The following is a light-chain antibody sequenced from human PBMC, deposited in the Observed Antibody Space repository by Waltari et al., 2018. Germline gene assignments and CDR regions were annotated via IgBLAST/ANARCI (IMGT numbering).Light chain of an antibody. CDR3: LQYHISPLT. Sequence: EVVLTHSPGTLSLSQGERATLSCRASQRITTNSLAWYQQKPGQAPRLLISGTSSRATGIPDRFTGSGSGTDVTLTISRLEPGDFAVYYCLQYHISPLTFGGGTKVEIK. CDR2: GTS. CDR1: QRITTNS. J-gene: IGKJ4*01. V-gene: IGKV3-20*01.